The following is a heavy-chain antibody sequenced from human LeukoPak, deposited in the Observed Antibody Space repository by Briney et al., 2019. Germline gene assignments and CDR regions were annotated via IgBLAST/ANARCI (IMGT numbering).Heavy chain of an antibody. D-gene: IGHD3-10*01. CDR2: IFYCGRA. Sequence: SVTLSLTCTVSGGSISSSSYFWGWIRQPPGKGLEWVGSIFYCGRAYYNPSLQSRVTIPVDTSKIQFSLQLRSVTAADTAVYYCVYGSGSYYRGPDWFDPWGQGTLVTVSS. CDR3: VYGSGSYYRGPDWFDP. V-gene: IGHV4-39*01. J-gene: IGHJ5*02. CDR1: GGSISSSSYF.